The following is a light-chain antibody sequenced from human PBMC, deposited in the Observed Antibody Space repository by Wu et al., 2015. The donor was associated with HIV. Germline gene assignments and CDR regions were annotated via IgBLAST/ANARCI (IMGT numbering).Light chain of an antibody. CDR1: QAISNY. J-gene: IGKJ1*01. CDR3: QKYNTAPWT. Sequence: DIQMTQSPSSLSASVGDRVTITCRSNQAISNYLAWYQQRPGSVPKLLIYAASTLQPGVPSRFSGSGSGTQFTLTISSLQPEDVATYYCQKYNTAPWTFGQGTKVEMK. V-gene: IGKV1-27*01. CDR2: AAS.